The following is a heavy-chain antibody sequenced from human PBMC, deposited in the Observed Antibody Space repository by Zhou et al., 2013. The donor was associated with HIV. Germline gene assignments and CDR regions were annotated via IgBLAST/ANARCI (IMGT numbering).Heavy chain of an antibody. Sequence: QVQLQESGPGLVKPSETLSLTCIVSGGSISSHYWSWIRQPPGKGLEWIGYIDYSGITKYNPSLKSRVTISVDTSKNQFSVKLSSVTAADTAVYYCARGGPGWPTDYWGQGTLVIVSS. CDR1: GGSISSHY. CDR2: IDYSGIT. CDR3: ARGGPGWPTDY. J-gene: IGHJ4*02. V-gene: IGHV4-59*11.